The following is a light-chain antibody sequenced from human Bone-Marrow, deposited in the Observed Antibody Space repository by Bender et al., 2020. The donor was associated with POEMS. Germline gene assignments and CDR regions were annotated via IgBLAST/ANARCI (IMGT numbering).Light chain of an antibody. J-gene: IGLJ1*01. CDR2: HVT. CDR1: STDVGAYNA. Sequence: QSALTQPAYVSGSPGQSITVSCTGTSTDVGAYNAVSWFQQHPGKVPQLIIYHVTNRPSGVSDRFSGSKSGHTASLTVSGLQADDEADYYYSSYTTSYTYVFGTGTKVTVL. CDR3: SSYTTSYTYV. V-gene: IGLV2-14*01.